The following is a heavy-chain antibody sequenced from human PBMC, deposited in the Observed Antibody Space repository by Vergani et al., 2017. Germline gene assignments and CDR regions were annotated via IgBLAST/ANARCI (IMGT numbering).Heavy chain of an antibody. D-gene: IGHD4-17*01. CDR2: IYYSGST. CDR1: GGSISSHY. CDR3: ARGGADYGDYSPKDAFDI. V-gene: IGHV4-59*11. J-gene: IGHJ3*02. Sequence: QVQLQESGPGLVKPSETLSLTCTVSGGSISSHYWSWIRQPPGKGLEWIGYIYYSGSTNYNPSLKSRVTISVDTSKNQFSLKLSSVTAADTAGYYCARGGADYGDYSPKDAFDIWGQGTMVTVYS.